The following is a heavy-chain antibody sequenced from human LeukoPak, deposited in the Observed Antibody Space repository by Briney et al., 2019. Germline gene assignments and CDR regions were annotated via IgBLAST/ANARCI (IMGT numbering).Heavy chain of an antibody. CDR1: GGSISSYY. CDR2: IYYSGST. J-gene: IGHJ5*02. Sequence: ASETLSFTCTVSGGSISSYYWSWIRQPPGKGLEWIGYIYYSGSTNYNPSLKSRVTISVDRSKNQFSLKLSSVTAADTAVYYCARVGAYYYDSSGYPSESWFDPWGQGTLVTVSS. CDR3: ARVGAYYYDSSGYPSESWFDP. V-gene: IGHV4-59*12. D-gene: IGHD3-22*01.